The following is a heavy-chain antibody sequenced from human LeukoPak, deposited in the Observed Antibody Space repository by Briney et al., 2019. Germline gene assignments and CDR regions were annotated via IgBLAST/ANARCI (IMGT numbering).Heavy chain of an antibody. J-gene: IGHJ4*02. V-gene: IGHV3-21*04. CDR2: ISSSSSYI. CDR3: AKGPDIVATLLPDY. CDR1: GFTFSSYS. Sequence: GGSLRLSCAASGFTFSSYSMNWVRQAPGKGLEWVSSISSSSSYIYYADSVKGRFTISRDNAKNSLYLQMNSLRAEDTAVYYCAKGPDIVATLLPDYWGQGTLVTVSS. D-gene: IGHD5-12*01.